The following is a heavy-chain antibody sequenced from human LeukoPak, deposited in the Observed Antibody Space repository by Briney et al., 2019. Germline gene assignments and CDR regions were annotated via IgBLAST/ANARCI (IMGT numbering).Heavy chain of an antibody. D-gene: IGHD2-15*01. J-gene: IGHJ4*02. Sequence: GGSLRLSCAASGFTFSDYYMNWIRQAPGKGLEWVSYISSSGSTIYYADSVKGRFTISRDNAKNSLYLQMNRLRPEDAAVYYCAKAPVTTCRGAFCYPFDYWGLGTLVTVSS. V-gene: IGHV3-11*01. CDR1: GFTFSDYY. CDR2: ISSSGSTI. CDR3: AKAPVTTCRGAFCYPFDY.